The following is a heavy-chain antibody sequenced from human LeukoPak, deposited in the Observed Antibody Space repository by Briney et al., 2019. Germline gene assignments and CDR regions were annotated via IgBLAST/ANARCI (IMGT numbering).Heavy chain of an antibody. CDR2: ISSSSSYI. J-gene: IGHJ4*02. Sequence: GGSLRLSCAASGFTFSSYSMNWVRQAPGKGLEWVSSISSSSSYIYYADSVKGRFTISRDNAKNSLYLQMNSLRAEDTAMYYCARDPGQWLVPLDYWGQGTLVTVSS. CDR1: GFTFSSYS. D-gene: IGHD6-19*01. V-gene: IGHV3-21*01. CDR3: ARDPGQWLVPLDY.